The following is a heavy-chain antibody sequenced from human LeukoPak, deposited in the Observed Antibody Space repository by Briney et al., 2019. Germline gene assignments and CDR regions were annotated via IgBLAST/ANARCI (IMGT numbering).Heavy chain of an antibody. D-gene: IGHD2/OR15-2a*01. Sequence: GGSLRLSCAASGNYWMHWVRQTPGRGLVWVARINTDGTIIDYADSVQGRFTISRDNAKNTLYLQMNSLRAEDTALYYCVKDLDFRADCWGQGTLVTVSS. CDR3: VKDLDFRADC. CDR1: GNYW. CDR2: INTDGTII. V-gene: IGHV3-74*01. J-gene: IGHJ4*02.